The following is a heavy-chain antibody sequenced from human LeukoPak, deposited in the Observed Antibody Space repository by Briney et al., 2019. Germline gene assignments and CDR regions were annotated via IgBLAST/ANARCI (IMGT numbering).Heavy chain of an antibody. Sequence: GGSLRLSCAASGFTFSSYAMSWVRQAPGKGLEWVSAISGSGGSTYYADSVKGRFTISRDNSKNTLYLQMNSLRAKDTAVYYCAKDPPYYYDSSGSYGEYWGQGTLVTVSS. CDR2: ISGSGGST. J-gene: IGHJ4*02. CDR3: AKDPPYYYDSSGSYGEY. D-gene: IGHD3-22*01. CDR1: GFTFSSYA. V-gene: IGHV3-23*01.